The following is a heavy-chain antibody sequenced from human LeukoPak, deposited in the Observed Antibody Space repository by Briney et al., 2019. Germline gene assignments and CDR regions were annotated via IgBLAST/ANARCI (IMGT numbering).Heavy chain of an antibody. V-gene: IGHV4-39*02. D-gene: IGHD2-15*01. J-gene: IGHJ4*02. CDR1: GGSISSGNYN. Sequence: PSETLSLTCTVSGGSISSGNYNWGWIRQSPGKGLEWIGSIDYTGITYYNPSLESRVTISVDTSKNQFSLKLSSVTAADTALYYCWRDLAVVIANVAFDYWGQGTLVTVSS. CDR3: WRDLAVVIANVAFDY. CDR2: IDYTGIT.